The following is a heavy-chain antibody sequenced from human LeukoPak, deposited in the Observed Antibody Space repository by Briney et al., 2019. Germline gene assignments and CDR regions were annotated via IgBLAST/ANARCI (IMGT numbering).Heavy chain of an antibody. CDR3: ARGRPTDLHGIY. Sequence: ASVKVSCKASGYTFTTHHINWVRHATGQGFEWMGWMNPGSGNTEYAQKFQGRVTMTWDTSINTAYMELSSLGSEDTAVYYCARGRPTDLHGIYWGQGTLVTVSS. J-gene: IGHJ4*02. V-gene: IGHV1-8*01. CDR2: MNPGSGNT. CDR1: GYTFTTHH. D-gene: IGHD1-14*01.